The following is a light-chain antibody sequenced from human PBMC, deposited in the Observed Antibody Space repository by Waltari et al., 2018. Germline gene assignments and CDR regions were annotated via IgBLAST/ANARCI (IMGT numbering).Light chain of an antibody. CDR2: DVS. V-gene: IGLV2-23*02. CDR1: SRDLWPFNL. Sequence: QSALTQPASVSGSPGQSSSIPCIGTSRDLWPFNLVSWYLQYPGTAPNLLIYDVSQRPSGVSNRFSGSKSGNTASLTISGLQAEDEAIYYCCSYAGSRTWVFGGGAKLTVL. J-gene: IGLJ3*02. CDR3: CSYAGSRTWV.